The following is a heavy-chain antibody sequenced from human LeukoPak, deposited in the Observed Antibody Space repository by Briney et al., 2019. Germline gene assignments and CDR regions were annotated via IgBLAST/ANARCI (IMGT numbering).Heavy chain of an antibody. CDR3: AKGSDRSGSYYLDY. Sequence: GESLKISFAASAFPFGNYAMNWVRQAPGKGLEWVSGLSGSGASTYYADSVKGRFTISRDNSKNTLYLQMNRLRAGDTAVYYCAKGSDRSGSYYLDYWGQGTLVTVSS. CDR1: AFPFGNYA. J-gene: IGHJ4*02. V-gene: IGHV3-23*01. D-gene: IGHD3-10*01. CDR2: LSGSGAST.